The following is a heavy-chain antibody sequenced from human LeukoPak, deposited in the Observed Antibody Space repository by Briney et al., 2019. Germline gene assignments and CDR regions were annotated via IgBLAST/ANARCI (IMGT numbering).Heavy chain of an antibody. D-gene: IGHD2-2*02. Sequence: GRSLRLSCAASGFTFSSYAMHWVRQAPGKGLEWVAVISYDGNNKYYADSVKGRFTISRDNSKNTLYLQMNSLRAEDTAVYYCARERDCNSTSCYNAFDIWGQGTMVTVSS. CDR2: ISYDGNNK. V-gene: IGHV3-30-3*01. CDR3: ARERDCNSTSCYNAFDI. CDR1: GFTFSSYA. J-gene: IGHJ3*02.